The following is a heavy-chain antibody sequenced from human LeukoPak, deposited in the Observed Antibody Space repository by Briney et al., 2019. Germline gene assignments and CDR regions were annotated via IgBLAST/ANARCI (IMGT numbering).Heavy chain of an antibody. CDR1: GYKVTNYW. CDR3: VRSPACSSGTCYPNWFDP. Sequence: GESLQISCRGSGYKVTNYWIAWVRQMPGKGLEWMGIVYPADSDARYSPSFQGQVTMSADKSISTAYLQWNSLKASDTAMYYCVRSPACSSGTCYPNWFDPWGQGTLVTVSS. D-gene: IGHD2-15*01. CDR2: VYPADSDA. V-gene: IGHV5-51*01. J-gene: IGHJ5*02.